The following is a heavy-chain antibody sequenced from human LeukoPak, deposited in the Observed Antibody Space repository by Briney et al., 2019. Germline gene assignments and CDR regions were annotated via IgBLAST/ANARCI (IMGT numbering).Heavy chain of an antibody. V-gene: IGHV1-46*01. CDR1: GYSFTSYY. D-gene: IGHD6-13*01. Sequence: ASVKVSCKASGYSFTSYYMHWVRQAPGQGLEWMGMINPSGRSTRYAQKFQGRVTMTRDTSISTAYMELSRLRSDDTAVYYCASTSSWYPFDYWGQGTLVTVSS. J-gene: IGHJ4*02. CDR2: INPSGRST. CDR3: ASTSSWYPFDY.